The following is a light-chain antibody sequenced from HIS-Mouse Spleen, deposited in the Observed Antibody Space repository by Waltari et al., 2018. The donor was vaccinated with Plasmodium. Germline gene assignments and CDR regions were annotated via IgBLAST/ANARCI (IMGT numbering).Light chain of an antibody. J-gene: IGLJ3*02. CDR2: EGS. CDR1: SRDAGSYNL. Sequence: QSALTQPASVSGSPGQSITIPCPGTSRDAGSYNLIPWYQQHPGQAPKLMIYEGSKRPSGVSNRFSGSKSGNTASLTISGLQAEDEADYYCCSYAGSSTFVFGGGTKLTVL. V-gene: IGLV2-23*03. CDR3: CSYAGSSTFV.